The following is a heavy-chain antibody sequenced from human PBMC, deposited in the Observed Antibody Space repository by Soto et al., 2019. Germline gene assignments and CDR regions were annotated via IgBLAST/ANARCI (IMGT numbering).Heavy chain of an antibody. V-gene: IGHV3-7*04. CDR3: ARAMGTDGWSNHPFDI. CDR2: INDGGSGK. J-gene: IGHJ3*02. D-gene: IGHD6-19*01. Sequence: GGSLRLSCAASGFTFSSYAMSWVRQAPGKGLEWVATINDGGSGKYYVDSVKGRFIISRDNAKNSVFLQMNGLRVEDTAVYFCARAMGTDGWSNHPFDIWGQGTMVTVSS. CDR1: GFTFSSYA.